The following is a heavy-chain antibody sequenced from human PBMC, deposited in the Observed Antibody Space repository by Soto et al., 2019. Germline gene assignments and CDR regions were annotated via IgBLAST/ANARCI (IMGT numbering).Heavy chain of an antibody. CDR2: IYYSGST. V-gene: IGHV4-59*01. CDR3: ARENDYGDYYFDY. J-gene: IGHJ4*02. D-gene: IGHD4-17*01. Sequence: PSETLSLTCTVSGGSISSYYWSWIRQPPGKGLEWIGYIYYSGSTNYNPSLKSRVTISVDTSKNQFSLKLSSVTAADTAVYYCARENDYGDYYFDYWGQGTLVTVLL. CDR1: GGSISSYY.